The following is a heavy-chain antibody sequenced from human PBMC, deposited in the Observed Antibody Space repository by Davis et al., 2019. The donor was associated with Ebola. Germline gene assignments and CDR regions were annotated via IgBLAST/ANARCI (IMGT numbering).Heavy chain of an antibody. Sequence: LRLSCAIFGDTISTNSAAWNWIRQSPSRGLEWLGRTYYRSKWYNDYAVSVKSRITINPDTSKNQFSLQLNSVTPEDTAVYYCARDRLDYGGISLFDYWGQGTLVTVSS. CDR1: GDTISTNSAA. CDR3: ARDRLDYGGISLFDY. D-gene: IGHD4-23*01. CDR2: TYYRSKWYN. V-gene: IGHV6-1*01. J-gene: IGHJ4*02.